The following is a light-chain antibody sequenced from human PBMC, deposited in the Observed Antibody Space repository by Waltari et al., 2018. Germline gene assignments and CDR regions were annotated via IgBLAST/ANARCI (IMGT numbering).Light chain of an antibody. V-gene: IGLV2-14*03. J-gene: IGLJ1*01. CDR2: DVS. Sequence: QSALTQPASVSGSPGQSTTISCTGTSSDVGAYDYVSWYQQHPGKAPQLMIYDVSNRPSGISNRFSGSKSGNTASLSISGLQTEDEAEYYCSAYTTSVTLVFGTGTKVTVL. CDR3: SAYTTSVTLV. CDR1: SSDVGAYDY.